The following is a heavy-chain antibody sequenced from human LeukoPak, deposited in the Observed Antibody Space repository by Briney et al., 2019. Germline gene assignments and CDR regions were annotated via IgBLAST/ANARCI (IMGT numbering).Heavy chain of an antibody. J-gene: IGHJ4*02. CDR2: INTGNGNT. Sequence: ASVKVSCKASGYTFSSFAIHWVRQAPGQRLEWMGWINTGNGNTKYSQKFQGRFTITRDTTASTAYMELSSLRSEDTAVCYCARDLGSGSLHYWGQGTLVTVSS. D-gene: IGHD1-26*01. V-gene: IGHV1-3*04. CDR1: GYTFSSFA. CDR3: ARDLGSGSLHY.